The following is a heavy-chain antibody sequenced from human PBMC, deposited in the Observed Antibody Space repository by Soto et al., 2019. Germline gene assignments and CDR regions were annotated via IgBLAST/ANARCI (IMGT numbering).Heavy chain of an antibody. CDR3: ARDRLAAAAFNERIGNYGMDV. J-gene: IGHJ6*02. CDR1: GFTFSSYG. V-gene: IGHV3-33*01. D-gene: IGHD6-13*01. CDR2: IWYDGSNK. Sequence: AGGSLRLSCAASGFTFSSYGMHWVRQAPGKGLEWVAVIWYDGSNKYYADSVKGRFTISRDNSKNTLYLQMNSLRAEDTAVYYCARDRLAAAAFNERIGNYGMDVWGQGTTVTVSS.